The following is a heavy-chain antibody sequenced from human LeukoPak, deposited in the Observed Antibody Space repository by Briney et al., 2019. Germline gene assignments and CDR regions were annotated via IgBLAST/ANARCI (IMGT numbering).Heavy chain of an antibody. V-gene: IGHV3-53*05. Sequence: GGSLRLSCAASGFIVSSDYMTWVRQAPGKGLEWVSVIYSGGSTYYADSVKGRFTISRDNAKNSLYLQMNSLRAEDTALYYCAKGLTSDYGSGSYSNNGMDVWGQGTTVTVSS. D-gene: IGHD3-10*01. CDR3: AKGLTSDYGSGSYSNNGMDV. J-gene: IGHJ6*02. CDR1: GFIVSSDY. CDR2: IYSGGST.